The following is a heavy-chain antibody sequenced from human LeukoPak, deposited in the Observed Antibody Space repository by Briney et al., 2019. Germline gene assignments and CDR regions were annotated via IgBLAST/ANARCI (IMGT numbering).Heavy chain of an antibody. CDR1: GFTVSSNY. D-gene: IGHD4-11*01. CDR2: IYSGGST. Sequence: GGSLRLSCAASGFTVSSNYMSWVRQAPGKGLEWVSVIYSGGSTYYADSVKGRFTISRDNSKNTLYLQMNSLRAEDTAVYYCAKGYSNYSPFDYWGQGTLVTVSS. J-gene: IGHJ4*02. CDR3: AKGYSNYSPFDY. V-gene: IGHV3-53*01.